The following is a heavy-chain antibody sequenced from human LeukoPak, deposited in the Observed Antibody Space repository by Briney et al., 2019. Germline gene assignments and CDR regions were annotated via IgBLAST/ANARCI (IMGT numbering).Heavy chain of an antibody. V-gene: IGHV4-61*03. D-gene: IGHD5-18*01. J-gene: IGHJ3*02. CDR3: ARWLPELDAFDI. CDR1: GASVSSGSYY. CDR2: IYYSGST. Sequence: SETLSLTCNVSGASVSSGSYYWSWIRQPPGKELEWIGYIYYSGSTSYNPSLKSRVTISVDTSKNHFSLKLTSVTAADTAVYYCARWLPELDAFDIWGQGTMVTVSS.